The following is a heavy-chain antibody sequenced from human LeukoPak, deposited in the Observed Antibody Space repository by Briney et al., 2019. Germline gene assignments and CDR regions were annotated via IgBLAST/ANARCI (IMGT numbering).Heavy chain of an antibody. CDR2: ISSNGGST. J-gene: IGHJ6*03. CDR3: ARHDQNSSGWYGSDYYYYMDV. CDR1: GFTFSSYA. V-gene: IGHV3-64*01. D-gene: IGHD6-19*01. Sequence: QSGGSLRLSCVASGFTFSSYAMHWVRQAPGKGLEYVSAISSNGGSTYYANSVKGRFTISRDNSKNTLYLQMGSLRAEDMAVYYCARHDQNSSGWYGSDYYYYMDVWGKGTTVTVSS.